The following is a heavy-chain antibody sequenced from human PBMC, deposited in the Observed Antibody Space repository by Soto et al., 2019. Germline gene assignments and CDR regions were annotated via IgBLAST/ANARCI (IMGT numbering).Heavy chain of an antibody. D-gene: IGHD3-3*01. CDR1: GGTFSSYA. Sequence: ASVKVSCKASGGTFSSYAISWVRQAPGQGLEWMGGIIPIFGTANYAQKFQGRVTITADESTSTAYMELSSLRSEDTAVYYCAREGNDFWSGTFDYWGQGTLVTASS. J-gene: IGHJ4*02. V-gene: IGHV1-69*13. CDR3: AREGNDFWSGTFDY. CDR2: IIPIFGTA.